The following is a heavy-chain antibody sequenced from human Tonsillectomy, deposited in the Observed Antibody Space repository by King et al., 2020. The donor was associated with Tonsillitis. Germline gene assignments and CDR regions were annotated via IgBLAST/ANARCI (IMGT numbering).Heavy chain of an antibody. CDR1: GFSFSSYW. CDR3: ARRSGYYYSYGMDV. J-gene: IGHJ6*02. CDR2: IDPSDSYT. Sequence: EVQLVESGAEVKKPGESLRISCTGSGFSFSSYWISWVRQMPGKGLEWMGKIDPSDSYTNYSPSFQGHVTISADKSISTAYLQWSSLKASDTAVYYCARRSGYYYSYGMDVWGQGTTVTVSS. V-gene: IGHV5-10-1*03.